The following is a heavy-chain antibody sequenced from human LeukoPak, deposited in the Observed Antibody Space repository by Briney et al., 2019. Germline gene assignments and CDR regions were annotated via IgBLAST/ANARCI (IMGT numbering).Heavy chain of an antibody. J-gene: IGHJ6*03. CDR3: ARCHYCSSTSCYIKNYYYYMDV. CDR1: SGSISSSSYY. Sequence: SETLSLTCTVSSGSISSSSYYWGWIRQPPGKGLEWIGSIYYSGSTYYNPSLKSRVTISVDTSKNQFSLKLSSVTAADTAVYYCARCHYCSSTSCYIKNYYYYMDVWGKGTTVTVSS. V-gene: IGHV4-39*01. CDR2: IYYSGST. D-gene: IGHD2-2*02.